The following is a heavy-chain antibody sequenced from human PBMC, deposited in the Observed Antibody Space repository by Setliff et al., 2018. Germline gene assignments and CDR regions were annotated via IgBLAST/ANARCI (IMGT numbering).Heavy chain of an antibody. D-gene: IGHD3-22*01. V-gene: IGHV4-59*08. J-gene: IGHJ6*03. CDR2: IYSSGST. CDR3: ARRSPAYYSDSSGYFYDTSPYMDV. Sequence: SETLSLTCNVSGGSISGYYWSWIRQPPGKGLEWIGNIYSSGSTHYNPSLKSRVTISVDTSKNQFSLKLSSVTAADTAVYYCARRSPAYYSDSSGYFYDTSPYMDVWGKGTTVTVSS. CDR1: GGSISGYY.